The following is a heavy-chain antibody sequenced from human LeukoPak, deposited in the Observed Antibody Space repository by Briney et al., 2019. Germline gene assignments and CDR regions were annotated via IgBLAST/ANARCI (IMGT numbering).Heavy chain of an antibody. J-gene: IGHJ3*02. Sequence: GGSLRLSCAASGFTSSSYEMNWVRQAPGKGLEWVSYISSSGSTIYYADSVKGRFTISRDNAKNSLYMQMNSLRAEDTAVYYCARESEGYCSGGSCYEDAFDIWGQGTMVTVSS. CDR1: GFTSSSYE. V-gene: IGHV3-48*03. CDR3: ARESEGYCSGGSCYEDAFDI. CDR2: ISSSGSTI. D-gene: IGHD2-15*01.